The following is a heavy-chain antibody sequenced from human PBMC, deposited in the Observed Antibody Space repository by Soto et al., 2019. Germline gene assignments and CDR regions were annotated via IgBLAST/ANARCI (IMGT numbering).Heavy chain of an antibody. V-gene: IGHV3-49*03. D-gene: IGHD2-15*01. CDR3: TRVIGRSGGILPLDY. J-gene: IGHJ4*02. CDR2: IRSKAYGGTT. Sequence: GGSLRLSCTASGFTFGDYAMSWFRQAPGKGLEWVGFIRSKAYGGTTEYAASVKGRFTISRDDSKSIAYLQMNSLKTEDTAVYYCTRVIGRSGGILPLDYWGQGTLVTVSS. CDR1: GFTFGDYA.